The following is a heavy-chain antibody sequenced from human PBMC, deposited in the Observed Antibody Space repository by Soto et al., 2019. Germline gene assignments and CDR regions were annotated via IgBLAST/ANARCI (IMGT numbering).Heavy chain of an antibody. J-gene: IGHJ5*02. CDR2: IYPSGNT. Sequence: SSETLSLTCTVSGGSINGYYWSWIRQPAGKGLEWIGRIYPSGNTDYSPSLKSRVTMSIDTSKNQFTLNLTSVTAADTAIYYCAKVHVWSGASYWFDPWGQGTQVT. D-gene: IGHD3-10*01. V-gene: IGHV4-4*07. CDR1: GGSINGYY. CDR3: AKVHVWSGASYWFDP.